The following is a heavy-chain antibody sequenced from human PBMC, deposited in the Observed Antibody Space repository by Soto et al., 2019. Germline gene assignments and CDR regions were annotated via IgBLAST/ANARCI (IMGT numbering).Heavy chain of an antibody. J-gene: IGHJ5*02. Sequence: PSETLSLTCAVYGGSFSGYYWSWIRQPPGKGLEWIGEINHSGSTNYNPSLKSRVTISVDTSKNQFSLKLSSVTAADTAVYYCARGLSVYSSSRRLCWFDPWGQGTLVTVSS. CDR2: INHSGST. V-gene: IGHV4-34*01. D-gene: IGHD6-6*01. CDR3: ARGLSVYSSSRRLCWFDP. CDR1: GGSFSGYY.